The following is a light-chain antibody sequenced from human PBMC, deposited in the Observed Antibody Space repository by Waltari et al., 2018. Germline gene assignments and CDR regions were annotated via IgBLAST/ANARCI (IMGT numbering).Light chain of an antibody. CDR2: DAS. J-gene: IGKJ5*01. V-gene: IGKV3-15*01. CDR3: QQYNRWPPIT. Sequence: EIVMTQSPATLPVSPGETATLPCRASQSASSNVAWNQKKPGQAPRLLIYDASTRAPSIPARFRGSGSGTEFTLTISSLQSEDFAVYYCQQYNRWPPITFGHGTRLEI. CDR1: QSASSN.